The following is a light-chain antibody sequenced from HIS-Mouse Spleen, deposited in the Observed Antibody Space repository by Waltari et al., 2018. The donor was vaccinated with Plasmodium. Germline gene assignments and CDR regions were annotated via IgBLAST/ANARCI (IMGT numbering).Light chain of an antibody. V-gene: IGKV1-8*01. CDR2: AAS. Sequence: AIRMTQSPSSFSASTGDRFPITCRASQGISSYLAWYQQKPGKAPKLLIYAASTLQSGVPSRFSGSGSGTDFTLTISCLQSEDFATYYCQQYYSYPFTFGPGTKVDIK. CDR3: QQYYSYPFT. J-gene: IGKJ3*01. CDR1: QGISSY.